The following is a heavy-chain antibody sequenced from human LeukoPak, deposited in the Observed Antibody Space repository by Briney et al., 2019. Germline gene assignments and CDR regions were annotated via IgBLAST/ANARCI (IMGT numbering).Heavy chain of an antibody. J-gene: IGHJ3*02. CDR2: IYYSGST. Sequence: SETLSLTCTVSGGSISSYYWNWIRQPPGKGLESIGYIYYSGSTYYSPSLKSRVTISLDTSRNQFSLKLNSVTAADTAVYYCAKSNGYGLVDIWGQGTMVTVSS. V-gene: IGHV4-59*12. CDR1: GGSISSYY. CDR3: AKSNGYGLVDI. D-gene: IGHD3-10*01.